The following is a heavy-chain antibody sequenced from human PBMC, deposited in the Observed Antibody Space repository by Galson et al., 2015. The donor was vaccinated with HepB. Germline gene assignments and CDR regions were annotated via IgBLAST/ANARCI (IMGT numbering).Heavy chain of an antibody. V-gene: IGHV3-30*04. D-gene: IGHD1-26*01. J-gene: IGHJ4*02. CDR1: GFTFSSYA. CDR2: ISYDGSNK. CDR3: ARDFVGATVSGGY. Sequence: SLRLSCAASGFTFSSYAMHWVRQAPGKGLEWVAVISYDGSNKYYADSVKGRFTISRDNSKNTLYLQMNSLRAEDTAVYYCARDFVGATVSGGYWGQGTLVTVSS.